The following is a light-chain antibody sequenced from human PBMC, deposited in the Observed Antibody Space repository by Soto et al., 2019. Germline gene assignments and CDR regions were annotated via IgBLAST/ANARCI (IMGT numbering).Light chain of an antibody. V-gene: IGKV3-20*01. Sequence: EIVLTQSPGTLSLSPGERATLSCRASQSVSSSYLAWYQQKPGQAPRLLIYAASSRATGIPARFSGSGSGTDFTLTITRLEPEDFAVYYCHQYGTSVGTFGQGTRWIS. J-gene: IGKJ1*01. CDR3: HQYGTSVGT. CDR1: QSVSSSY. CDR2: AAS.